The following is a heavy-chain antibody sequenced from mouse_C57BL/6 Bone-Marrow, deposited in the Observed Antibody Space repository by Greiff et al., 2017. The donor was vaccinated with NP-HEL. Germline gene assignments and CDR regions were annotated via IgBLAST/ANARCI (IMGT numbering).Heavy chain of an antibody. CDR2: IYPRSGNT. D-gene: IGHD1-1*01. CDR1: GYTFTSYG. Sequence: QVQLQQSGAELARPGASVKLSCKASGYTFTSYGISWVKQRTGQGLEWIGEIYPRSGNTYYNEKFKGKATLTADKSSSTGYMELRSLTSEDSAVYFCANYYGSSYWFAYWGQGTLVTVSA. CDR3: ANYYGSSYWFAY. J-gene: IGHJ3*01. V-gene: IGHV1-81*01.